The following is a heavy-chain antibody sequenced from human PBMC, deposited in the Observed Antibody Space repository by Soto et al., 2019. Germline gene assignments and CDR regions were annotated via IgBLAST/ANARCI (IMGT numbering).Heavy chain of an antibody. CDR3: AREGGNLNWFDP. D-gene: IGHD1-26*01. Sequence: EVQLVESGGGLVQPGGSLRLSCAASGFTFSSYSMNWVRQAPGKGLEWVSYTISRDNAKNSLYLQMNSLRDEDTAGYYCAREGGNLNWFDPWGQGTLVTVSS. J-gene: IGHJ5*02. V-gene: IGHV3-48*02. CDR1: GFTFSSYS.